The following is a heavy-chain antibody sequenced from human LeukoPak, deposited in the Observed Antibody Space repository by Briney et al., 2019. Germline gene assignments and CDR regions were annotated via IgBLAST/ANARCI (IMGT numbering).Heavy chain of an antibody. Sequence: PGGSLRLSCTTSGFSSSSYAMSWVRLAPRKGLEWVSIISASGGSTYYADSVKGRFTISRDNSKNTVYLQMNSLRAEDTAEYYCARQPAGYSYGAGAFDIWGQGTMVTVSS. V-gene: IGHV3-23*01. CDR1: GFSSSSYA. CDR3: ARQPAGYSYGAGAFDI. J-gene: IGHJ3*02. CDR2: ISASGGST. D-gene: IGHD5-18*01.